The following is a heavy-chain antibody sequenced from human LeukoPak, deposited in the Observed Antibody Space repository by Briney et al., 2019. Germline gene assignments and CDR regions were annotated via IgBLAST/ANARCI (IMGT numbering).Heavy chain of an antibody. V-gene: IGHV3-23*01. CDR2: ISGSGGST. CDR3: AKSRSWGPSGY. D-gene: IGHD7-27*01. Sequence: GGSLRLSCAASGFTFGSYSMNWVRQAPGKGLDWVSAISGSGGSTYYADSVKGRFTISRDNSKNTLYLQMNSLRAEDTAVYYCAKSRSWGPSGYWGQGTLVTVSS. CDR1: GFTFGSYS. J-gene: IGHJ4*02.